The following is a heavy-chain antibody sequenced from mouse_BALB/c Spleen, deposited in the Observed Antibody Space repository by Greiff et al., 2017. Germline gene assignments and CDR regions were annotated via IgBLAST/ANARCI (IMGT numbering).Heavy chain of an antibody. CDR3: TRAGGYYYAMDY. J-gene: IGHJ4*01. V-gene: IGHV5-6-4*01. CDR1: GFTFSSYT. D-gene: IGHD3-1*01. Sequence: EVMLVESGGGLVKPGGSLKLSCAASGFTFSSYTMSWVRQTPEKRLEWVATISSGGSYTYYPDSVKGRFTISRDNAKNTLYLQMSSLKSEDTAMYYCTRAGGYYYAMDYWGQGTSVTVSS. CDR2: ISSGGSYT.